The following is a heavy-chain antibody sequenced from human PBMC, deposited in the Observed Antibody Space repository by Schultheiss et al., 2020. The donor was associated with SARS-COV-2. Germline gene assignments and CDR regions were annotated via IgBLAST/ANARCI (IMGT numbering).Heavy chain of an antibody. V-gene: IGHV4-34*01. CDR1: GGAISGYY. Sequence: SETLSLTCTVSGGAISGYYWSWIRQPPGKGLEWIGEINHSGSTNYNPSLKSRVTISVDTSKNQFSLKLSSVTAADTAVYYCARGGDYSNYGWFDPWGQGTLVTVSS. D-gene: IGHD4-11*01. CDR3: ARGGDYSNYGWFDP. J-gene: IGHJ5*02. CDR2: INHSGST.